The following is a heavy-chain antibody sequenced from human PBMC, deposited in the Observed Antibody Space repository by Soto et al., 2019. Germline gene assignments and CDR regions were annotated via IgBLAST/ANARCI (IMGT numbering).Heavy chain of an antibody. CDR2: ISAYNGNT. CDR3: ARDREAVAVAGGEVAVELNSQH. V-gene: IGHV1-18*01. CDR1: GYTFTSYG. J-gene: IGHJ1*01. Sequence: QVQLVQSGAEVKKPGASVKVSCKASGYTFTSYGISWVRQAPGQGLEWMGWISAYNGNTNYAQKLQGRVTMTTDTSTSTAYMELRSLRSDDTAVYYCARDREAVAVAGGEVAVELNSQHWGQGTLVTVSS. D-gene: IGHD6-19*01.